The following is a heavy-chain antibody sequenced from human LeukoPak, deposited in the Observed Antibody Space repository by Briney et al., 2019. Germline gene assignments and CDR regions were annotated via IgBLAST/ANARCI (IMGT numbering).Heavy chain of an antibody. CDR1: GYTFTGYY. J-gene: IGHJ4*02. CDR3: ARGYYSDTSGYYYVIY. D-gene: IGHD3-22*01. V-gene: IGHV1-2*02. Sequence: ASVKVSCKASGYTFTGYYMHWVRQAPEQGHEWMGWINPNSGGTNYAQKFQGRVTMTRDTSISTAYMELSRLRSDDTAVYYCARGYYSDTSGYYYVIYCGQGTLVTVSS. CDR2: INPNSGGT.